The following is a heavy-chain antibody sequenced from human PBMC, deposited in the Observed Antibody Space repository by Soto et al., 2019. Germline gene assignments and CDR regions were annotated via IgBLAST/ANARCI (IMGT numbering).Heavy chain of an antibody. CDR3: AREDSDRETGLVLAAIDGMDG. J-gene: IGHJ6*02. CDR1: GGTFSRYS. V-gene: IGHV1-69*08. Sequence: QVQLVQSGAEVKKPGSSVKVSCKASGGTFSRYSITWVRQAPGHGLEWIGRIIPIFGIASYAQKFQGRVTITADESTSTAYLDLSSLRSDDTAVYYCAREDSDRETGLVLAAIDGMDGWGQGTTVTVSS. CDR2: IIPIFGIA. D-gene: IGHD2-2*01.